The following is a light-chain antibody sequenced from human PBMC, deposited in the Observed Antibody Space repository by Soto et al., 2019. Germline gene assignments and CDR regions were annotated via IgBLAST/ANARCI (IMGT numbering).Light chain of an antibody. CDR1: QSISSW. J-gene: IGKJ2*01. CDR3: QQYNSHSSFT. CDR2: DAS. V-gene: IGKV1-5*01. Sequence: DIQMTQSPSTLSASVGDRVTITCRASQSISSWLAWYQQKPGKAPKVLIYDASSLESGVPSRFSGSGSGTEFTLNISSLQPDDFATYYCQQYNSHSSFTFGQGTKLEIK.